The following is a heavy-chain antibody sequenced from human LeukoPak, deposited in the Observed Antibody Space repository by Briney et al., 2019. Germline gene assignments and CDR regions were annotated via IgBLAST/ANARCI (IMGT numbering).Heavy chain of an antibody. CDR3: ARDLLRGVIIRGDYYGMDV. D-gene: IGHD3-10*01. CDR1: GYTFTSYG. Sequence: ASVKVSCKASGYTFTSYGISWVRQAPGQGLEWMGWISAYNGNTNYAQKLRGRVTMTTDTSTSTAYMELRSLRSDDTAVYYCARDLLRGVIIRGDYYGMDVWGQGTTVTVSS. J-gene: IGHJ6*02. CDR2: ISAYNGNT. V-gene: IGHV1-18*01.